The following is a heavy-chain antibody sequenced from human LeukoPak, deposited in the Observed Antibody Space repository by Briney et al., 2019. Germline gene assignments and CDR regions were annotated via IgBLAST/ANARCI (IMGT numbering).Heavy chain of an antibody. D-gene: IGHD6-13*01. CDR2: INHSGST. J-gene: IGHJ4*02. CDR1: GGSFSGYY. CDR3: ARGPGTWYYY. Sequence: PSETLSLTCAVYGGSFSGYYWSWIRQPPGKGLEWIGEINHSGSTNYNRSLKSRVTISIDTSKNQFSLKLSSVTAADTALYYCARGPGTWYYYWGQGTLVTVTS. V-gene: IGHV4-34*01.